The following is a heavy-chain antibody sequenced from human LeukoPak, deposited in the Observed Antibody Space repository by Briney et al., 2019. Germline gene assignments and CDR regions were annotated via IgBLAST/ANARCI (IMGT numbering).Heavy chain of an antibody. Sequence: SETLPLTCTVSGGSISSSSYYWGWIRQPPGKGLEWIGSIYYSGSTYYNPSLKSRVTISVDTSKNQFSLKLSSVTAADTAVYYCARRPGHGSETRFDPWGQGTLVTVSS. CDR3: ARRPGHGSETRFDP. J-gene: IGHJ5*02. D-gene: IGHD1-14*01. CDR1: GGSISSSSYY. CDR2: IYYSGST. V-gene: IGHV4-39*01.